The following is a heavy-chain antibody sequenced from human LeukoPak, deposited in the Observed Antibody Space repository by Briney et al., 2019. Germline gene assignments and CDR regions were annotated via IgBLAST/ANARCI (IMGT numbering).Heavy chain of an antibody. CDR1: GFTVSSIY. CDR3: ASTTMVRGALYWS. Sequence: GGSLRLSCAASGFTVSSIYMSWVRQAPGKGLEWVSVIYIGAGSYYADSVRGRFTISRDSSKDTLYLQLNSLRAEDTAVYYCASTTMVRGALYWSWGQGTLVTVSS. V-gene: IGHV3-53*01. CDR2: IYIGAGS. D-gene: IGHD3-10*01. J-gene: IGHJ5*02.